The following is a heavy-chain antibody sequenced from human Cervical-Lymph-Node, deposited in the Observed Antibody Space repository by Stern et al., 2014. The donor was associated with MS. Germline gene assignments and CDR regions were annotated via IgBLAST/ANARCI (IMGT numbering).Heavy chain of an antibody. V-gene: IGHV3-53*01. D-gene: IGHD1-1*01. CDR3: ARDTSSPERSDW. J-gene: IGHJ4*02. CDR1: GFTVSRDD. CDR2: ITNVGSP. Sequence: EVQLVESGGGVIQPGGSLRLSCTASGFTVSRDDMTWVRQAPGKGLEWVSLITNVGSPFYTDSLKGRFTISRDDSKNTVYLHMTSLRAEDTAMYYCARDTSSPERSDWWGQGTLVTVSS.